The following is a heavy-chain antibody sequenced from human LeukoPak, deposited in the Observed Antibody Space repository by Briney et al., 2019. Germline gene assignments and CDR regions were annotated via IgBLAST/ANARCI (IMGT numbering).Heavy chain of an antibody. CDR1: GYTFTRYY. V-gene: IGHV1-2*02. Sequence: ASVKVSCTASGYTFTRYYIHWVRQAPGQGLEWTGWIDPNNGGTKFAQKFQGQVTMTRDTSISTAYMELSRLRSDDTAVYYCARDPKDTYYMDVWGKGTAVTVSS. CDR2: IDPNNGGT. J-gene: IGHJ6*03. CDR3: ARDPKDTYYMDV.